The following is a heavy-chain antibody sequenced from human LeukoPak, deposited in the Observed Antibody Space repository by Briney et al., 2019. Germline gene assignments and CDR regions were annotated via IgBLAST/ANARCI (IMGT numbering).Heavy chain of an antibody. V-gene: IGHV3-53*01. CDR2: IYSGGNT. CDR1: GFTVSSNY. CDR3: AKSPDRYYDILTGYPY. D-gene: IGHD3-9*01. Sequence: PGGSLRLSCAASGFTVSSNYMSWVRQAPGKGLEWVSVIYSGGNTYYADSVKGRFTISRDNSKNTLYLQMNGLRAEDTAVYYCAKSPDRYYDILTGYPYWGQGTLVTVSS. J-gene: IGHJ4*02.